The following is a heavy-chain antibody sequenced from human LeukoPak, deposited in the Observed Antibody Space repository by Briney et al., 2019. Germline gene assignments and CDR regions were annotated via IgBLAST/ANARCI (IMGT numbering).Heavy chain of an antibody. CDR2: IYSGGNT. J-gene: IGHJ4*02. CDR1: GFTVSSNY. V-gene: IGHV3-66*04. CDR3: ASQKYCTNGICYRRYYCHF. Sequence: PGGSLRLSCAVSGFTVSSNYMSWVRQAPGKGLEWVSLIYSGGNTYYADSVKGRFTISTDNSKNTLYLQMNSLRAEDTAVYYCASQKYCTNGICYRRYYCHFWAQRTLVTVSS. D-gene: IGHD2-8*01.